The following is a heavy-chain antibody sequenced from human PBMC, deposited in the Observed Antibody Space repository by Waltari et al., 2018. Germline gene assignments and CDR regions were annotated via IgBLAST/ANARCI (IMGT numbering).Heavy chain of an antibody. Sequence: APGKGLEWVSAISGSGGSTYYADSVKGRFTISRDNSKNTLYLQMNSLRAEDTAVYYCAKEYSRGGFDYWGQGTLVTVSS. J-gene: IGHJ4*02. CDR3: AKEYSRGGFDY. CDR2: ISGSGGST. D-gene: IGHD6-13*01. V-gene: IGHV3-23*01.